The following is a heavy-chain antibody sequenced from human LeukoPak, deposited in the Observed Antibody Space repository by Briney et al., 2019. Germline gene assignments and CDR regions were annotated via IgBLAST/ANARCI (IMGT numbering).Heavy chain of an antibody. CDR1: GFTFDDYA. CDR3: AKDIWGYSSSSLYYYYGMDV. Sequence: GGSLRLSCAASGFTFDDYAMQCVRQAPGKGLEWVSLISGDGGSTYYTDSVKGRFTISRDNSKNSLYLQMNSLRTEDTALYYCAKDIWGYSSSSLYYYYGMDVWGQGTTVTVSS. D-gene: IGHD6-6*01. CDR2: ISGDGGST. J-gene: IGHJ6*02. V-gene: IGHV3-43*02.